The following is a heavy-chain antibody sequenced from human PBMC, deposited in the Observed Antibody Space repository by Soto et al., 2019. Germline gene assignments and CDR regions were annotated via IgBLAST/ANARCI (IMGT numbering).Heavy chain of an antibody. V-gene: IGHV3-23*01. Sequence: AESLRLSCAASGFTFSSYAMSWVRQAPGKGLQWVSAISGSGGSTYYADSVKGRFTISRDNSKNTLYLQMNSLRAEDTAVYYCATVPVVPAAIRRDYYGMDVWGQGTTVTVS. CDR1: GFTFSSYA. D-gene: IGHD2-2*02. J-gene: IGHJ6*02. CDR2: ISGSGGST. CDR3: ATVPVVPAAIRRDYYGMDV.